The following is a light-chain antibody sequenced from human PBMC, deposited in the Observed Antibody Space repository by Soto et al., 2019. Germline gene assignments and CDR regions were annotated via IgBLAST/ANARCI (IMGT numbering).Light chain of an antibody. J-gene: IGLJ2*01. V-gene: IGLV1-44*01. CDR1: TSNIGSNY. CDR2: NNN. CDR3: AAWDDSLDGHVV. Sequence: QSVLTQPPSASGTPGQRVTISCSGSTSNIGSNYVYWYQQLPGTAPKLLIYNNNQRPSGVPDRFSGSKSGTSASLAISGLQSEDEADYYCAAWDDSLDGHVVFGGGTKVTVL.